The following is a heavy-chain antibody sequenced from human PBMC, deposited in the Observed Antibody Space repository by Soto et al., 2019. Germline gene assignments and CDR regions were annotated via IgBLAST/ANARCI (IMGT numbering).Heavy chain of an antibody. CDR1: GYTFTNYG. D-gene: IGHD6-6*01. V-gene: IGHV1-18*01. Sequence: QVQLLQSGAEVKKPGASVKVSCKASGYTFTNYGITWVRQAPGQGLEWMGWISAYNGDTHYTQRLQGRVTITTDISTSTAYMELRGLRSVYTAVYYWSRVRQLVGYLYYYMDSWGKGTTVTVSS. CDR3: SRVRQLVGYLYYYMDS. J-gene: IGHJ6*03. CDR2: ISAYNGDT.